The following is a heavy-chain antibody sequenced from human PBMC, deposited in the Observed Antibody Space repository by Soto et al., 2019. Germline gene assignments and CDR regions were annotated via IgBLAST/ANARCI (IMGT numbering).Heavy chain of an antibody. CDR3: SGGSSSSGWYRFA. J-gene: IGHJ5*02. Sequence: PGGSLRLSCAASGFTFSNYGMTWVRQAPGKGLEWVSDISHNGLSTYYADSVKGRFTISRDDSKNTLYLQMDSLRAADTAVYYCSGGSSSSGWYRFAWGQGTLVTVSS. CDR2: ISHNGLST. CDR1: GFTFSNYG. V-gene: IGHV3-23*01. D-gene: IGHD6-19*01.